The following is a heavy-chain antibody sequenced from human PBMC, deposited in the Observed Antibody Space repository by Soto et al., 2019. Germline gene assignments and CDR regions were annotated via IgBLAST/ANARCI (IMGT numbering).Heavy chain of an antibody. CDR3: ATYRKFFQI. Sequence: KASETLSLTCPVSGGYIIGGYYSWSWILQPPGKGVARIGFIYNSGSTYYNSSLKSRVTISVDRSKNHFFLNLTSVTAADTAVYYCATYRKFFQICGQGTKVTVSS. CDR1: GGYIIGGYYS. J-gene: IGHJ3*02. V-gene: IGHV4-30-2*01. CDR2: IYNSGST.